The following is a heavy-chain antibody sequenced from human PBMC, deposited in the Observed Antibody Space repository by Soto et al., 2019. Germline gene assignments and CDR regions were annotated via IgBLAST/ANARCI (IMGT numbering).Heavy chain of an antibody. CDR3: ARTSPRGSGTWFDP. Sequence: SETLSLTCTVSGGSISSYYWSWIRQPPGKGLEWIGYIYYSGSTNYSPSLKSRVTISVDTSKNQFSLKLSSVTAADSAVYYCARTSPRGSGTWFDPWGQGTLVTVSS. J-gene: IGHJ5*02. V-gene: IGHV4-59*08. CDR2: IYYSGST. D-gene: IGHD3-10*01. CDR1: GGSISSYY.